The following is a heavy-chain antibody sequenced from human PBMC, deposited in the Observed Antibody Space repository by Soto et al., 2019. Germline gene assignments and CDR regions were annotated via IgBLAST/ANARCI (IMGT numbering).Heavy chain of an antibody. CDR1: GGTFSSYA. Sequence: ASVKVSCKASGGTFSSYAISWVRQAPGQGLEWMGGIIPIFGTANYAQKFQGRVTITADESTSTAYMELSSLRSEDTAVYYCARVRRSYYYDSSGSNGYYYGMDVWGQGTTVTVSS. D-gene: IGHD3-22*01. CDR3: ARVRRSYYYDSSGSNGYYYGMDV. J-gene: IGHJ6*02. CDR2: IIPIFGTA. V-gene: IGHV1-69*13.